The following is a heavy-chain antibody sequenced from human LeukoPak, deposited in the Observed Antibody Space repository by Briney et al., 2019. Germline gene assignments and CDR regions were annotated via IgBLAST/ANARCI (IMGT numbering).Heavy chain of an antibody. CDR1: GFTFSSYA. CDR2: ISGSGGST. D-gene: IGHD1-26*01. V-gene: IGHV3-23*01. CDR3: AKDHAGGGSLSSGSFDY. J-gene: IGHJ4*02. Sequence: GGSLRLSCAASGFTFSSYAMSWVRQAPGKGLEWVSAISGSGGSTYYADSVKDRFTISRDNSKNTLYLQMNSLRAEDTAVYYCAKDHAGGGSLSSGSFDYWGQGTLVTVSS.